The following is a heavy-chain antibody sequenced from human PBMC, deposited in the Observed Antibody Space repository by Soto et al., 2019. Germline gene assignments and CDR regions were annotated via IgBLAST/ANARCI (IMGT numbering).Heavy chain of an antibody. V-gene: IGHV4-4*02. J-gene: IGHJ4*02. D-gene: IGHD6-13*01. CDR2: IYHSGST. Sequence: SETLSLTCAVSGGSISSSNWWSWVRQPPGKGLEWIGEIYHSGSTNYNPSLKSRVTISVDKSKNQFSLKLSSVTAADTAVYYCARAIAAAGTGFDYSGQGTLVPVSS. CDR3: ARAIAAAGTGFDY. CDR1: GGSISSSNW.